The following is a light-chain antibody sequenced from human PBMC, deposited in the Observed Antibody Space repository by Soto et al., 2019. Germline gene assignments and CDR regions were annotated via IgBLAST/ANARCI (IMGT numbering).Light chain of an antibody. CDR2: AAS. J-gene: IGKJ4*01. CDR3: QQLNSYPRT. CDR1: QSISSY. V-gene: IGKV1-9*01. Sequence: DIQMTQSPSSLSASVGDTSTITCRASQSISSYLNWYQQKPGKAPKLLIYAASTLQSGVPSRFSGSGSGTEFTLTISSLQPEDFATYYCQQLNSYPRTFGGGTKVDIK.